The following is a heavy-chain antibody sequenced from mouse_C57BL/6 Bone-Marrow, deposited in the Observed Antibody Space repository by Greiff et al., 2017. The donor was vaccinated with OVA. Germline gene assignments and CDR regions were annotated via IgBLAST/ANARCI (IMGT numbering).Heavy chain of an antibody. Sequence: EVQVVESGGDLVKPGGSLKLSCAASGFTFSSYGMSWVRQTPDQRLEWVATISSGGSYTYYPDNVKGRFTISRDNAKNTLYLQMSSLKSEDTAMDYCARHGGVTTLYYYAMDYWGQGTSVTVSS. J-gene: IGHJ4*01. CDR1: GFTFSSYG. D-gene: IGHD2-3*01. CDR3: ARHGGVTTLYYYAMDY. CDR2: ISSGGSYT. V-gene: IGHV5-6*01.